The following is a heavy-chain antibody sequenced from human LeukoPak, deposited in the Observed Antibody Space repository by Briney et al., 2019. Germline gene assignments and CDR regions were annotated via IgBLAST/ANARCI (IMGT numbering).Heavy chain of an antibody. J-gene: IGHJ4*02. CDR3: ASYPRYVSTPPFDY. Sequence: SVTVPCKASGYTFTAYYLHWVRHAPGQRHEGMGWINPNTGDTESAQNFQGRVTMTRDTTISTAYLELTRLTSDDTAVYYCASYPRYVSTPPFDYWGQGTLVTVSS. D-gene: IGHD2-15*01. V-gene: IGHV1-2*02. CDR2: INPNTGDT. CDR1: GYTFTAYY.